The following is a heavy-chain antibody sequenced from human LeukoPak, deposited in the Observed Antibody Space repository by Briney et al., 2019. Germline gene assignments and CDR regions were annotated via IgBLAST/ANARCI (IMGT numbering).Heavy chain of an antibody. Sequence: SETLSLTCTVSGGSISSYYWSWIRQPLGKGLEWIGYIYYSGSTNYNPSLKSRVTISVDTSKNQFSLKLSSVTAADTAVYYCARDYGGNGYYFDYWGQGTLVTVSS. J-gene: IGHJ4*02. D-gene: IGHD4-23*01. CDR3: ARDYGGNGYYFDY. CDR1: GGSISSYY. CDR2: IYYSGST. V-gene: IGHV4-59*01.